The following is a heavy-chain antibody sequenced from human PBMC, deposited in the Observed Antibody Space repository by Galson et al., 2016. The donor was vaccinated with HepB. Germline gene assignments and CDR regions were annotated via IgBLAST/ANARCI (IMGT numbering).Heavy chain of an antibody. Sequence: SVKVSCKVSGNTLSELSIFWVRQAPGKGLEWMGTFDPEDGERIHAQKFQGRVTVTEDRSTDTAFMELSSLTSDDTAVYYRATGVLVSQGFDYWGQGTQVTVSS. V-gene: IGHV1-24*01. CDR2: FDPEDGER. CDR3: ATGVLVSQGFDY. D-gene: IGHD3-3*02. CDR1: GNTLSELS. J-gene: IGHJ4*02.